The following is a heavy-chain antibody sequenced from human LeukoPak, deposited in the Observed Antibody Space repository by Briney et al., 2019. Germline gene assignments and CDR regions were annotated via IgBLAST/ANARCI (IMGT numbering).Heavy chain of an antibody. CDR2: FDPEDGET. CDR1: GYTLTELS. Sequence: ASVKVSCKVSGYTLTELSIHWVRQAPGKGLEWMGGFDPEDGETIYAQKLQGRVTMTTDTSTSTAYMELRSLRSDDTAVYYCARDFLGTDWGQGTLVTVSS. D-gene: IGHD1-1*01. V-gene: IGHV1-24*01. J-gene: IGHJ4*02. CDR3: ARDFLGTD.